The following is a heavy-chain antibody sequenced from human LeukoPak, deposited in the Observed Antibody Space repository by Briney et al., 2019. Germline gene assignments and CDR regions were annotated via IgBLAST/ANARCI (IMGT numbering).Heavy chain of an antibody. J-gene: IGHJ4*02. CDR1: GFTFSSYE. D-gene: IGHD3-22*01. V-gene: IGHV3-48*03. CDR3: ARAHYYDSSALDY. Sequence: GGSLRLSCAASGFTFSSYEMNWVRQAPGKGLEWVSYISSRGTTIYDADSVKGRFTISRDNAKNSLNLQMNSLRAADTAIYYCARAHYYDSSALDYWGQGTLVTVSS. CDR2: ISSRGTTI.